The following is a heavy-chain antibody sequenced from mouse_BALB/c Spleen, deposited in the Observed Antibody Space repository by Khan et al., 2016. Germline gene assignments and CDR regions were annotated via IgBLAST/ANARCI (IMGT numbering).Heavy chain of an antibody. CDR3: LNGLYALAF. V-gene: IGHV6-6*02. Sequence: EVKLEVSGGGLVKPGGSMKLSWVASGFTFSNYWMNWVRQSPEKGLEWVAEIRLKSNSYATHYAESVKGRFTISRDDSKSSVYLQMNNLRAEGTGIYSCLNGLYALAFWGQGTSVTVSS. J-gene: IGHJ4*01. CDR2: IRLKSNSYAT. CDR1: GFTFSNYW.